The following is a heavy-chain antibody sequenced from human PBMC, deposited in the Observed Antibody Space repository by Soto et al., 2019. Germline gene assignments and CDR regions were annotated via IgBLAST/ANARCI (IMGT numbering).Heavy chain of an antibody. CDR1: GFTFSRSP. CDR3: VKEEVGDYDY. CDR2: ISGDGYNI. V-gene: IGHV3-64D*08. D-gene: IGHD1-26*01. J-gene: IGHJ4*02. Sequence: EVQLVESGGGLVQPGGSLRLSCSASGFTFSRSPMHWVRQAPGKGLESVSAISGDGYNIYYADSIKDRFTISRDNSKNTLYLQMSSLRVEDMAVYYCVKEEVGDYDYWGQGTLVTVSS.